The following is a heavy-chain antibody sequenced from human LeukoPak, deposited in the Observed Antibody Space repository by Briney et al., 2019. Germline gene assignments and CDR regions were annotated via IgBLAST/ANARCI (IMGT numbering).Heavy chain of an antibody. CDR1: GGSTSSGSYY. D-gene: IGHD1/OR15-1a*01. Sequence: SETLSLTCTVSGGSTSSGSYYWGRIRQPAGKGLEWIGRIYTSGSTNYNPSLKSRVTISVDTSKNQFSLKLSSVTAADTAVYYCARDEGNKGDAYFDYWGQGTLVTVSS. J-gene: IGHJ4*02. V-gene: IGHV4-61*02. CDR2: IYTSGST. CDR3: ARDEGNKGDAYFDY.